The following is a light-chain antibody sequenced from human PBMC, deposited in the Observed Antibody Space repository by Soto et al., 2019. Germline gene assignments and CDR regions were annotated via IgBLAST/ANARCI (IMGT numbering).Light chain of an antibody. CDR1: SSNIGSNY. CDR3: AAWDDSLSGRV. J-gene: IGLJ2*01. CDR2: RNN. V-gene: IGLV1-47*01. Sequence: QAVVTQPPSASGTPGQRVTISWSGSSSNIGSNYVYWYQQLPGTAPKLLIYRNNQRPSGVPDRFSGSKSGTSASLAISGLRSEDEADYYCAAWDDSLSGRVCGGGTKVTVL.